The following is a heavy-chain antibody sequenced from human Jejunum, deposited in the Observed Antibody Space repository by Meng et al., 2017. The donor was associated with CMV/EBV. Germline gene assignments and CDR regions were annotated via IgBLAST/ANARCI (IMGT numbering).Heavy chain of an antibody. CDR3: SRDRWSEGSAGV. J-gene: IGHJ3*01. Sequence: AAAGFSLRSHGMDWVRQAPGKGLEWVASITLSGNATYYAESAKSRFTISKDNSKNTLYLQRTSLTGDDTAVYYCSRDRWSEGSAGVWGQGTVVTVSS. V-gene: IGHV3-23*01. CDR1: GFSLRSHG. CDR2: ITLSGNAT. D-gene: IGHD4-23*01.